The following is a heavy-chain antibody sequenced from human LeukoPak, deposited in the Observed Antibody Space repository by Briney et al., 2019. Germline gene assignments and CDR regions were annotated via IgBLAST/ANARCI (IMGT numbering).Heavy chain of an antibody. V-gene: IGHV1-8*03. D-gene: IGHD3-22*01. CDR1: GYTFTGYY. CDR3: ARGVYYYDSSGYRGFDY. Sequence: ASVKVSCKASGYTFTGYYMHWVRQAPGQGLEWMGRINPNSGNTGYAQKFQGRVTITRNTSISTAYMELSSLRSEDTAVYYCARGVYYYDSSGYRGFDYWGQGTLVTVSS. CDR2: INPNSGNT. J-gene: IGHJ4*02.